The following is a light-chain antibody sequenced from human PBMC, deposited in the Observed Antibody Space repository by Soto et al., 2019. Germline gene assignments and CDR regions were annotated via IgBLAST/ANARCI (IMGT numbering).Light chain of an antibody. CDR3: QQYGTALPIT. Sequence: MVLTQSPGTQSLSLGARATFSCRASQTVGGNYLSWYQQKPGQVPRLLIYGASSRATGMPDRFSGSGSGTDFTLIISRLEPEDFAVYYCQQYGTALPITFGQGTRREIE. CDR1: QTVGGNY. V-gene: IGKV3-20*01. CDR2: GAS. J-gene: IGKJ5*01.